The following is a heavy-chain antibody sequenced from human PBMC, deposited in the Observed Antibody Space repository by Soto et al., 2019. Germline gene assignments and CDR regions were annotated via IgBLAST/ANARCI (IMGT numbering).Heavy chain of an antibody. CDR1: GLTSSDIS. CDR3: ARLPKGSTVTG. V-gene: IGHV3-48*02. J-gene: IGHJ4*02. D-gene: IGHD4-17*01. Sequence: EVQLVESGGGLVHPGGSLRLPFAPSGLTSSDISMPWVRQAPGRGLEWVSNIYSTGGIAYYADAVKGRFSVSRDNAKNSLFLQMNSLRDEDTGVYYCARLPKGSTVTGWGQGTLVTVSS. CDR2: IYSTGGIA.